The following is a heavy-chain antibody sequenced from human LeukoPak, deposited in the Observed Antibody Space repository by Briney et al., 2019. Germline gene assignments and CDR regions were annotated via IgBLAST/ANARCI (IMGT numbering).Heavy chain of an antibody. J-gene: IGHJ3*02. CDR3: ARRIAGRLINDAFDI. CDR1: GYTFTSYG. CDR2: INPYSGGT. Sequence: GASVKVSCKASGYTFTSYGISWVRQAPGQGLGWMGWINPYSGGTHYALIFQDRVTMTRDTSISTAYMELSRLRSDDTAVYYCARRIAGRLINDAFDIWGQGTMVTVSS. V-gene: IGHV1-2*02. D-gene: IGHD6-6*01.